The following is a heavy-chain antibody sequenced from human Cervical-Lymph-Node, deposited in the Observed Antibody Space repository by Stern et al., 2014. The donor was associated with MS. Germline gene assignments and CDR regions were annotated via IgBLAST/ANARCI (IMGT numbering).Heavy chain of an antibody. CDR1: GYTFTGYY. D-gene: IGHD5-24*01. Sequence: QVQLVQSGAEVKKPGASVKVSCKASGYTFTGYYIHWVRQAPGQGLEWMGWIIPNNGDTNYAQNVQGRVTMTRDTSISTAYMELSRLRSDDTAVYYCAKDGYNYWGQGTLVTVSS. CDR2: IIPNNGDT. J-gene: IGHJ4*02. V-gene: IGHV1-2*02. CDR3: AKDGYNY.